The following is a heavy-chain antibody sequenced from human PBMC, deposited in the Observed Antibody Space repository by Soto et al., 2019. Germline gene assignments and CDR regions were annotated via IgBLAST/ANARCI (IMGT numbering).Heavy chain of an antibody. CDR1: GFTVSTYG. Sequence: QVQLVESGGGVVQSGRSLRLSCAVSGFTVSTYGMHWVRQAPGKGLEWVAVISRDGGTKFYADSVKGRFTISKDNSRNTLFLEMNSLRGDDMAVYYCTGEVASGYWGQGTLVTVSP. D-gene: IGHD2-8*02. CDR3: TGEVASGY. CDR2: ISRDGGTK. J-gene: IGHJ4*02. V-gene: IGHV3-30*03.